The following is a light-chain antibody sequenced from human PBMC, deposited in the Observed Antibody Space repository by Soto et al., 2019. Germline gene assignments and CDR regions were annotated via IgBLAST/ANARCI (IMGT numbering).Light chain of an antibody. CDR2: EVT. V-gene: IGLV2-8*01. Sequence: QSALTQPPCASGSPGQSVTISCTGTSSDVGAYNYVSWYQQHPGKAPKLMIYEVTKRPSGVPDRFSGSKSGNTASLTVSGLLAEDEADYYCASYAGSNKVFGTGTKVTVL. CDR3: ASYAGSNKV. J-gene: IGLJ1*01. CDR1: SSDVGAYNY.